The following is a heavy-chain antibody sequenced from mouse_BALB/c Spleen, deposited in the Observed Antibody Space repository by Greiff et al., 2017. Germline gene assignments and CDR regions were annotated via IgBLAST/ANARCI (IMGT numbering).Heavy chain of an antibody. CDR3: ARISNWDFDY. CDR1: GYTFTSYW. D-gene: IGHD4-1*02. J-gene: IGHJ2*01. Sequence: VQLVESGAELAKPGASVKMSCKASGYTFTSYWMHWVKQRPGQGLEWIGYINPSTGYTEYNQKFKDKATLTADKSSSTAYMQLSSLTSEDSAVYYCARISNWDFDYWGQGTTLTVSS. CDR2: INPSTGYT. V-gene: IGHV1-7*01.